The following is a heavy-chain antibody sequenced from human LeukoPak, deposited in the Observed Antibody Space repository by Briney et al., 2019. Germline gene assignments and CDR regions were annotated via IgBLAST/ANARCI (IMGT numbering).Heavy chain of an antibody. V-gene: IGHV3-23*01. D-gene: IGHD5-12*01. CDR2: ISGSGGTT. J-gene: IGHJ3*01. CDR3: TWRSGYHLYALDV. Sequence: GGSLRLSCAAPGFTFNNYAMTWVRQAPGKGLEWVSAISGSGGTTLYADSVKGRFTISRDNSKNTLYLQMNSLRAEDTAVYYCTWRSGYHLYALDVWGQGTTVTVSS. CDR1: GFTFNNYA.